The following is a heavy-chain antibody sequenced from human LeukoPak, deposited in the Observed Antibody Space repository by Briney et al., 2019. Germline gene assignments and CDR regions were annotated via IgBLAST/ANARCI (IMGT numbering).Heavy chain of an antibody. V-gene: IGHV3-23*05. J-gene: IGHJ3*02. CDR3: AKDMVAANGVLDAFDI. CDR1: GFSFSRYA. Sequence: PGGSLRLSCVASGFSFSRYAINWVRQAPEKGLEWVATIYPSGTTTFYADSVMGRFTVSRDNSRNTLHLQMTSLRAEDTAVYYCAKDMVAANGVLDAFDIWGQGIMVTVSS. D-gene: IGHD2-15*01. CDR2: IYPSGTTT.